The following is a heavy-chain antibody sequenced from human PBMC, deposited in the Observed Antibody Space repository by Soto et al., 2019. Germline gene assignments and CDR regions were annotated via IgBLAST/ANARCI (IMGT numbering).Heavy chain of an antibody. D-gene: IGHD6-19*01. CDR1: GFTFSNSA. J-gene: IGHJ4*02. CDR3: AADVIAVAGDFDY. V-gene: IGHV1-58*02. Sequence: SVKVSCKTSGFTFSNSAMQWVRQARGQRPEWIGWIVVASGYANLAPKFQQRVVMTRDMSIRTAYMELSSLTSDDTAVYFCAADVIAVAGDFDYWGQGTLVTVSS. CDR2: IVVASGYA.